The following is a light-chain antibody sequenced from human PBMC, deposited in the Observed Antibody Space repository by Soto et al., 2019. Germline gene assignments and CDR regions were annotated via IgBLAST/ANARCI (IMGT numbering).Light chain of an antibody. CDR2: AAS. CDR3: QQTARTPYT. CDR1: QSINTY. Sequence: DTQMTQAPSSLSASVGDRVTITCRASQSINTYLNWYQQKPGEAPNLLIYAASSLQSGVPPRFSGSGSETHFTLTINSLQPEDFATYYCQQTARTPYTFGQGT. J-gene: IGKJ2*01. V-gene: IGKV1-39*01.